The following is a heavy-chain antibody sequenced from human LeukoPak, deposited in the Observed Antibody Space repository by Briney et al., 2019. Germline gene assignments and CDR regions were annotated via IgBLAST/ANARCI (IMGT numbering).Heavy chain of an antibody. CDR2: ISGSGGST. Sequence: GGSLRLSCAASGFTFSSYAMSWVRQAPGKGLEWVSAISGSGGSTYYADSVKGRFTISRDNSKNTLYLQMNSLRAEDTAVYYCVKLDDPTSNKYYYYGMDVWGQGTTVTVSS. D-gene: IGHD1/OR15-1a*01. CDR1: GFTFSSYA. J-gene: IGHJ6*02. CDR3: VKLDDPTSNKYYYYGMDV. V-gene: IGHV3-23*01.